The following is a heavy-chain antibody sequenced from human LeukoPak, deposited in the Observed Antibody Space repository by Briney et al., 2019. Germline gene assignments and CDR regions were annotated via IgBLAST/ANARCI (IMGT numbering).Heavy chain of an antibody. CDR1: GFTFSNSG. CDR3: ARGYSYGCDY. V-gene: IGHV3-23*01. D-gene: IGHD5-18*01. Sequence: GGSLRLSCAASGFTFSNSGMNWVRQAPGKGLEWVSTISGSGDSTYYADSVKGRFTSSRDNAKNSLYLQMNSLRAEDTAVYYCARGYSYGCDYWGQGTLVTVSS. J-gene: IGHJ4*02. CDR2: ISGSGDST.